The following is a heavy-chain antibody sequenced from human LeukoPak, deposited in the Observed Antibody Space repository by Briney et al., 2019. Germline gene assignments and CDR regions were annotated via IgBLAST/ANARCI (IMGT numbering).Heavy chain of an antibody. Sequence: GGSLRLSCAASGFTFSSYAMSWVRQAPGKGLEWVSDISGSGGRTYYADSVKGRFTISRDNSENTLYLQMNGLRVEDTAVYYCAKDRGAVTGITFDYWGQGTLATVSS. J-gene: IGHJ4*02. CDR3: AKDRGAVTGITFDY. D-gene: IGHD6-19*01. V-gene: IGHV3-23*01. CDR2: ISGSGGRT. CDR1: GFTFSSYA.